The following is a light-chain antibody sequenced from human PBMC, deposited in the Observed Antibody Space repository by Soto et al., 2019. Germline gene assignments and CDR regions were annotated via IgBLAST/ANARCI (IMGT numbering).Light chain of an antibody. CDR2: DAS. Sequence: IVMTQSPATLSVSPWERATLSCRASQSVSSYVAWYQQRPGQAPRLLIYDASSRATGIPDRFSGSGSGTEFTLTISRLEPEDFAVYYCQQYGSSSWTFGQGTKVDIK. CDR3: QQYGSSSWT. CDR1: QSVSSY. J-gene: IGKJ1*01. V-gene: IGKV3-20*01.